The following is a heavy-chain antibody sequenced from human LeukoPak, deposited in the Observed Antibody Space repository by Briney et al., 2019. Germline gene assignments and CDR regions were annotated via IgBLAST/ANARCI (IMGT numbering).Heavy chain of an antibody. D-gene: IGHD3-10*01. V-gene: IGHV1-18*04. CDR2: ISAYNGNT. J-gene: IGHJ3*02. CDR3: ARVTTMVRGGDDAFDI. Sequence: ASVKVSCKASGYTFTGYYMHWVRQAPGQGLEWMGWISAYNGNTNYAQKLQGRVTMTTDTPTSTAYMELRSLRSDDTAVYYCARVTTMVRGGDDAFDIWGQGTMVTVSS. CDR1: GYTFTGYY.